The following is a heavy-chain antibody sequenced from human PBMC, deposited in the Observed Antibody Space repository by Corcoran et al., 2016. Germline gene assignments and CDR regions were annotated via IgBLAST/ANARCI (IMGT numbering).Heavy chain of an antibody. CDR3: ARAGYSSGSTFDY. Sequence: QVQLVQSGAEVKKPGASVKVSCKASGYTFTSYAMHWVRQAPGQRREWMGWINAGNGNTKYSQKFQGRVTITRDTSASTAYMELSSLRSEDTAVYYCARAGYSSGSTFDYWGQGTLVTVSS. CDR2: INAGNGNT. J-gene: IGHJ4*02. V-gene: IGHV1-3*01. D-gene: IGHD6-19*01. CDR1: GYTFTSYA.